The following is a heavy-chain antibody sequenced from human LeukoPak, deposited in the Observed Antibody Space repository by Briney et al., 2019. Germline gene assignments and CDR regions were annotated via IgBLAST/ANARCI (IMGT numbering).Heavy chain of an antibody. D-gene: IGHD1-26*01. CDR2: ISYDGSNK. CDR3: ARDKLRGSAGNYYYMDV. J-gene: IGHJ6*03. CDR1: GFTFSSYA. V-gene: IGHV3-30*04. Sequence: QPGGSLRLSCAASGFTFSSYAMHWVRQAPGKGLEWVAVISYDGSNKYYADSVKARFTISRDNSKNTLYLQMNSLSADDTAVYYCARDKLRGSAGNYYYMDVWGKGTTVTVSS.